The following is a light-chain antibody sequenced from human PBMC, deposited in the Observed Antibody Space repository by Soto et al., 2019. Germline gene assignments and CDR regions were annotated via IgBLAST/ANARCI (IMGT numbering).Light chain of an antibody. V-gene: IGLV2-14*01. CDR1: SSDVAGYNY. CDR3: SSYPSSSTL. CDR2: EVS. Sequence: QSALTQPASVSGSPGQSITISCTGTSSDVAGYNYVSWYQQHPGKAPKLMIYEVSNRPSGVSNRFSGSKSGNTASLTISGLQAEDEADYYCSSYPSSSTLFGTGTKLTVL. J-gene: IGLJ1*01.